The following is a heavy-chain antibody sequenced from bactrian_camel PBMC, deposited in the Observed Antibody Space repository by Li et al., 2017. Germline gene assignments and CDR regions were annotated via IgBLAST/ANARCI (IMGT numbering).Heavy chain of an antibody. Sequence: VQLVESGGGLVQPGGSLRLSCAASGFTFSSYAMSWVRQAPGKGLEWVSAINSGGISTYYADSVKGRFTMSRDNAKNTLYLQMNSLKTEDTAVYYCTTGGHHGPYNYWGQGTQVTVS. CDR1: GFTFSSYA. CDR3: TTGGHHGPYNY. V-gene: IGHV3S31*01. CDR2: INSGGIST. J-gene: IGHJ4*01. D-gene: IGHD7*01.